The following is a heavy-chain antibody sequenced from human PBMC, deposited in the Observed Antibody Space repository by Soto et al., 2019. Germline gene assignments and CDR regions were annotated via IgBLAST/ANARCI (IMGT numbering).Heavy chain of an antibody. CDR2: INGGNGKT. CDR1: GYTSTSFA. Sequence: ASVKVSCKASGYTSTSFAMHWVRQAPGQRLEWMGWINGGNGKTEYSQNFQGRVTITRDTSASTAYMEVSSLRSEDTAVYYCAWGWRAYQLINYYGMDIWGQGTTVTVSS. V-gene: IGHV1-3*01. J-gene: IGHJ6*02. D-gene: IGHD2-2*01. CDR3: AWGWRAYQLINYYGMDI.